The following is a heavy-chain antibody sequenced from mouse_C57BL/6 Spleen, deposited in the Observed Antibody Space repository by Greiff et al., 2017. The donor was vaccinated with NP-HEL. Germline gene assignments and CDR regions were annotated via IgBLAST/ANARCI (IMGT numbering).Heavy chain of an antibody. Sequence: EVHLVESGGGLVKPGGSLKLSCAASGFTFSDYGMHWVRQAPEKGLEWVAYISSGSSTIYSADTVKGRFTISRDNATNTQFLQMTSLRSEDTAMYYCARTYYSNYWFACWGQGSLVTVSA. D-gene: IGHD2-5*01. CDR3: ARTYYSNYWFAC. J-gene: IGHJ3*01. CDR1: GFTFSDYG. CDR2: ISSGSSTI. V-gene: IGHV5-17*01.